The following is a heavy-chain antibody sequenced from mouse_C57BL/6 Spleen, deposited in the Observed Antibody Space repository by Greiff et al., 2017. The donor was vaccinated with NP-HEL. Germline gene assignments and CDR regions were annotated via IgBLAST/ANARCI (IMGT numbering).Heavy chain of an antibody. CDR3: ARRSYGSTHYFDY. Sequence: VQLQQSGPELVKPGASVKIPCKASGYTFTDYNMDWVKQSHGKSLEWIGDINPNNGGTIYNQKFKGKATLTVDKSSSTAYMELRSLTSEDTAVYYCARRSYGSTHYFDYWGQGTTLTVSS. V-gene: IGHV1-18*01. D-gene: IGHD1-1*01. CDR2: INPNNGGT. CDR1: GYTFTDYN. J-gene: IGHJ2*01.